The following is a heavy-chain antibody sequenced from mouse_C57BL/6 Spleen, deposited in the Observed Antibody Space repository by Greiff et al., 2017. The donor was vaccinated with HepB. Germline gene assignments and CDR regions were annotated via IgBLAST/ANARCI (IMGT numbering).Heavy chain of an antibody. D-gene: IGHD1-1*01. CDR1: GFTFSSYG. J-gene: IGHJ1*03. CDR2: ISSGGSYT. V-gene: IGHV5-6*01. CDR3: ARHLSYYGSSYGYFDV. Sequence: DVQLVESGGDLVKPGGSLKLSCAASGFTFSSYGMSWVRQTPDKRLEWVATISSGGSYTYYPDSVKGRFTISRDNAKNTLYLQMSSLKSEDTAMYYCARHLSYYGSSYGYFDVWGTGTTVTVSS.